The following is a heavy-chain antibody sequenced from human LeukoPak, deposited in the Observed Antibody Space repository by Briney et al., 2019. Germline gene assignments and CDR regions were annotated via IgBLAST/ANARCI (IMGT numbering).Heavy chain of an antibody. Sequence: RGSLRLSCEASGLTFGDYWMTWVRQAPGKGLECVANIKQDGSENHYVDSVKGRFTISRDNAKNSLSLQMNSLRAEDTAVYYCATYWRYFDWLLSDIWGLGTMATVSS. D-gene: IGHD3-9*01. J-gene: IGHJ3*02. CDR3: ATYWRYFDWLLSDI. V-gene: IGHV3-7*05. CDR2: IKQDGSEN. CDR1: GLTFGDYW.